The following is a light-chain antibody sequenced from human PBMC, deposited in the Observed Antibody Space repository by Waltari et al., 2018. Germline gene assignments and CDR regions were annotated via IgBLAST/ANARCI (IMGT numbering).Light chain of an antibody. CDR1: ALPRQY. V-gene: IGLV3-25*03. J-gene: IGLJ2*01. CDR3: QSTDNSGTYVV. Sequence: SYELTQPPSVSVSPGQTARITCSGDALPRQYSFWYQQRSGQAPVLVIYKDTERPSGVPERFSGSGSGTRVTLTISGVQAQDEADYYCQSTDNSGTYVVFGGGTKLTVL. CDR2: KDT.